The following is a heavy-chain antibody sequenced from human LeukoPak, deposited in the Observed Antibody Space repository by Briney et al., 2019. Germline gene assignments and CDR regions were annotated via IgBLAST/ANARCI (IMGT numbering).Heavy chain of an antibody. Sequence: GESLKISCKVSGYPFINNWIGWVRQMPGKGLEWMGIIYPGDSDTRYSPSFLGLVTISADNSINTAYLQFNTLKASDTAMYYCARQTNVLDYWGQGTLVTVSS. CDR3: ARQTNVLDY. J-gene: IGHJ4*02. D-gene: IGHD3-16*01. V-gene: IGHV5-51*01. CDR1: GYPFINNW. CDR2: IYPGDSDT.